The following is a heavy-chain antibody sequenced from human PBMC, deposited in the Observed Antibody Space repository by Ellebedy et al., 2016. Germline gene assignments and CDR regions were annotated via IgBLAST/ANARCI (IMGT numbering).Heavy chain of an antibody. D-gene: IGHD2-15*01. J-gene: IGHJ6*02. CDR2: VYYSGTP. CDR3: ARGYCSGGRCYAYGMDV. V-gene: IGHV4-59*01. Sequence: SETLFLTXTVSGGFISGYYWSWVRQPPGKGLEWIGYVYYSGTPNYNPSLKSRVTISLVRSNNQFSLELTSVTAADTAVYYCARGYCSGGRCYAYGMDVWGQGTTVTVSS. CDR1: GGFISGYY.